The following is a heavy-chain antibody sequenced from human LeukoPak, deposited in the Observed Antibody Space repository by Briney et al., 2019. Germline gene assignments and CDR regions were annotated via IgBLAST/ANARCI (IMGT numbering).Heavy chain of an antibody. V-gene: IGHV3-23*01. CDR3: ARGGLGYCSSTSCVEDY. J-gene: IGHJ4*02. CDR1: GFTFSSYA. D-gene: IGHD2-2*01. Sequence: PGGSLRLSCAASGFTFSSYAMSWVRQAPGKGLEWVSAISGSGGSTYYADSVKGRFTISRDNSKNTLYLQMNSLRAEDTAVYYCARGGLGYCSSTSCVEDYWGQGTLVTVSS. CDR2: ISGSGGST.